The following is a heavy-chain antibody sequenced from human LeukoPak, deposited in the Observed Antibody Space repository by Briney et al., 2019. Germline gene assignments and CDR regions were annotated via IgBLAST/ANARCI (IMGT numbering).Heavy chain of an antibody. CDR3: ATRADNYGDYVNNWFDP. CDR1: GFTFSSYE. V-gene: IGHV3-7*01. D-gene: IGHD4-17*01. Sequence: GGSLRLSCAASGFTFSSYEMNWVRQAPGKGLEWVANIKQDGSEKYYVDSVKGRFTISRDNAKNSLYLQMNSLRAEDTAVYYCATRADNYGDYVNNWFDPWGQGTLVTVSS. J-gene: IGHJ5*02. CDR2: IKQDGSEK.